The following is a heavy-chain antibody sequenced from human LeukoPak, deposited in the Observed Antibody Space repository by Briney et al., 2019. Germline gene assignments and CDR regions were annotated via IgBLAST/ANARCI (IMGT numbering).Heavy chain of an antibody. J-gene: IGHJ5*01. Sequence: PGGSLRLSCAASGFTFSSYWMSWVRQPPGKGLEWVANINQAGSEKYYVDSVKGRFTISRDNAKNPLYLQMNSLRAEDTAVYYCARDLALWFDYWGQGTLVTVSS. V-gene: IGHV3-7*04. CDR3: ARDLALWFDY. CDR2: INQAGSEK. CDR1: GFTFSSYW.